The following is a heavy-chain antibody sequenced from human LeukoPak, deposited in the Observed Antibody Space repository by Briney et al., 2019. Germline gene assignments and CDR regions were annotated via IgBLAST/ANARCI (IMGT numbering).Heavy chain of an antibody. CDR3: ARGGALRYFDWLLYR. CDR2: ISSSSSYT. V-gene: IGHV3-11*05. CDR1: GFTFSDYY. Sequence: GGSLRLSCAASGFTFSDYYMSWIRQAPGKGLEWVSYISSSSSYTNYADSVKGRFTISRDNAKNSLYLQMNSLRAEDTAVYYCARGGALRYFDWLLYRGGQGTLVTVSS. J-gene: IGHJ4*02. D-gene: IGHD3-9*01.